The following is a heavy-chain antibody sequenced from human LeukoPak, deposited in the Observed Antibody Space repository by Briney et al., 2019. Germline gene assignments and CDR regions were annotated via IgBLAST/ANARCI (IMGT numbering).Heavy chain of an antibody. CDR1: GYTFTNYG. Sequence: SVKVSCKASGYTFTNYGISWVRQAPGQGLEWMGRIIPIFGTANYAQKFQGRVTITTDESTSTAYMELSSLRSEDTAVYYCANGNPYVWGSYDYWGQGTLVTVSS. CDR3: ANGNPYVWGSYDY. D-gene: IGHD3-16*01. J-gene: IGHJ4*02. V-gene: IGHV1-69*05. CDR2: IIPIFGTA.